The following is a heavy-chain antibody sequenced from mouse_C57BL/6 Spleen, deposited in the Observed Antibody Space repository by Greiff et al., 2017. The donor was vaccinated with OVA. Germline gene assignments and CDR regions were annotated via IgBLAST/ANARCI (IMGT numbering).Heavy chain of an antibody. J-gene: IGHJ1*03. D-gene: IGHD1-1*01. CDR1: GFTFSSYA. CDR3: TRAYGRGYFDV. CDR2: ISSGGDYI. Sequence: EVKLMESGEGLVKPGGSLKLSCAASGFTFSSYAMSWVRQTPEKRLEWVAYISSGGDYIYYAATVKGRFTISRDNARNTLYLQMSSLKSEDTAMYYCTRAYGRGYFDVWGTGTTVTVSS. V-gene: IGHV5-9-1*02.